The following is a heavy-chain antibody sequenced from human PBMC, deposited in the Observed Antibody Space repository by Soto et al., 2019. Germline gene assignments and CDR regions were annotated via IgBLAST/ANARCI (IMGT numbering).Heavy chain of an antibody. CDR3: AKDSPSSGWLVDY. Sequence: QVQLVESGGGVVQPGRSLRLSCAASGFTFSSYGMHWVRQAPGKGLEWVAVISYDGSNKYYADSVKGRLTISRDNSKNTLYLQMNSLRAEDTAVYYCAKDSPSSGWLVDYWGQGTLVTVSS. J-gene: IGHJ4*02. V-gene: IGHV3-30*18. D-gene: IGHD6-19*01. CDR2: ISYDGSNK. CDR1: GFTFSSYG.